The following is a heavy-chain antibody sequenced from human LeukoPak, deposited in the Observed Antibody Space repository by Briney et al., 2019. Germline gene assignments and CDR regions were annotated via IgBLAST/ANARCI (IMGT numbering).Heavy chain of an antibody. V-gene: IGHV3-33*01. CDR2: IWYDGSNE. Sequence: PGGSLRLSCAASGFSFSSYGMHWVRQAPGKGLEWVAVIWYDGSNENYADSVKGRFIISRDNSKNTLYLEMNSLRAEDTAVYFCVRGASSTWSDYWRQGTLVTVSS. J-gene: IGHJ4*02. D-gene: IGHD6-13*01. CDR3: VRGASSTWSDY. CDR1: GFSFSSYG.